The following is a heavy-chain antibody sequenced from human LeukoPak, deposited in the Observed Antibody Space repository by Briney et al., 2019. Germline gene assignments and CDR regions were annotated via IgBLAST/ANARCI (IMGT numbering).Heavy chain of an antibody. V-gene: IGHV4-39*07. Sequence: PSETLSLTCTVSGGSISSYYWSWIRQPPGRGLEWIGSISHTGSSYYNPSLKSRVTISVDTSKNQFSLKLSSVTAADTAVYYCAREGIALTGAWFDPWGQGTLVTVSS. D-gene: IGHD6-13*01. CDR2: ISHTGSS. CDR1: GGSISSYY. J-gene: IGHJ5*02. CDR3: AREGIALTGAWFDP.